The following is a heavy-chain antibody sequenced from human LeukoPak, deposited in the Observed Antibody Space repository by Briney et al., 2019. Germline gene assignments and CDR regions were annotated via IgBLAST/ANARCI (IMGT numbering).Heavy chain of an antibody. Sequence: PSETLSLTCTVSGHSSSSGYYWGWIRQPPGKGLEWIGSIYHSGSTYYNPSLKSRVTISVDTSKNQFSLKLSSVTAADTAVYYCATAYDILTGYSSHPYYMDVWGKGTTVTVSS. CDR1: GHSSSSGYY. D-gene: IGHD3-9*01. J-gene: IGHJ6*03. CDR2: IYHSGST. V-gene: IGHV4-38-2*02. CDR3: ATAYDILTGYSSHPYYMDV.